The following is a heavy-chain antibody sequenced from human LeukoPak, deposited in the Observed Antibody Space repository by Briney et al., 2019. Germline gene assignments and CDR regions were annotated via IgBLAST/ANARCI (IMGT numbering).Heavy chain of an antibody. CDR1: GLTVSRNS. CDR3: AKDDAWGRYED. Sequence: PGGSLRLSCKVSGLTVSRNSINWVRQAPGKGLEWVSVIYTGDSTYYADSVKGRFTISRDNSKNTVSLQMNSLRGEDTAVYYCAKDDAWGRYEDWGQGTLVTASS. D-gene: IGHD3-16*01. CDR2: IYTGDST. V-gene: IGHV3-66*01. J-gene: IGHJ1*01.